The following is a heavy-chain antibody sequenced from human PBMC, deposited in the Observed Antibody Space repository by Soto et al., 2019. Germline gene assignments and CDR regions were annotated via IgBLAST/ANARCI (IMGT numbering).Heavy chain of an antibody. D-gene: IGHD1-26*01. V-gene: IGHV4-59*01. CDR2: THYNGNT. J-gene: IGHJ4*02. Sequence: SETLSLTCTVSGDSISSYSWSWIRQPPGKGLEWIGNTHYNGNTKYSPSLKSRVTMSVDTSKNHFSLKLISVTTADTAMYYCPRHHRSRWVLRQADYWGQGTLVTVFS. CDR1: GDSISSYS. CDR3: PRHHRSRWVLRQADY.